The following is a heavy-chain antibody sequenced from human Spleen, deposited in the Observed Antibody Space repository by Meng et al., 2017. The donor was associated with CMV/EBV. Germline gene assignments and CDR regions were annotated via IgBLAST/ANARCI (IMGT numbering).Heavy chain of an antibody. J-gene: IGHJ4*02. D-gene: IGHD2-2*01. V-gene: IGHV3-30*02. CDR1: GFTFSTFG. Sequence: GGSLRLSCAASGFTFSTFGMHWVRQAPGKGLEWVAFIRYDGSNKYYADSVQGRFTISRDNSKNTLYLHMNSLRAEDTAVYYCVHTRASSTTWPFGSWGQGTLVTVSS. CDR2: IRYDGSNK. CDR3: VHTRASSTTWPFGS.